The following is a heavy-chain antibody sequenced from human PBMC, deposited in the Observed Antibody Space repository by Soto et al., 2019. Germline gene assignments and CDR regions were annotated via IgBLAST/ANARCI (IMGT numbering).Heavy chain of an antibody. CDR1: GGSISSGDYY. V-gene: IGHV4-31*03. CDR3: XXXXXXXXCGGDCLYNWFDP. J-gene: IGHJ5*02. CDR2: RSYSGST. D-gene: IGHD2-21*02. Sequence: QVQLQESGPGLVKPSQTLSLTCTVSGGSISSGDYYWSWVRQHPGKGLEWIGYRSYSGSTYYNPSLKSRVTIVVDTSRNQFSLRLSSVTAADTAVYYCXXXXXXXXCGGDCLYNWFDPWGQGXXXTVSS.